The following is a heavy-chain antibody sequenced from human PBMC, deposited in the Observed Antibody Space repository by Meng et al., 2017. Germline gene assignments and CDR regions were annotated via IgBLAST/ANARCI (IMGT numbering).Heavy chain of an antibody. CDR3: ARERPGIAAAGYPKTYYYYGMDV. Sequence: GESLKISCAASGFTFSSYEMNWVRQAPGKGLEWVSYISSSGSTIYYADSVKGRFTISRDNAKNSLYLQMNSLRAEDTAVYYCARERPGIAAAGYPKTYYYYGMDVWGQGTTVTVSS. J-gene: IGHJ6*02. D-gene: IGHD6-13*01. CDR1: GFTFSSYE. CDR2: ISSSGSTI. V-gene: IGHV3-48*03.